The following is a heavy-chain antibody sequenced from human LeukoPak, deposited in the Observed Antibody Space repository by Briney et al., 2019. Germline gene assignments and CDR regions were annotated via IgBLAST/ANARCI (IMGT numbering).Heavy chain of an antibody. J-gene: IGHJ4*02. Sequence: SETLSLTCTASGGSISSYYWSWIRQPAGKGLEWIGRIYTSGSTNYNPSLKSRVTMSVDTSKNQFSLKLSSVTAADTALYYCARDGYGDYEPPSFDYWGQGTLVTVSS. CDR2: IYTSGST. CDR1: GGSISSYY. CDR3: ARDGYGDYEPPSFDY. D-gene: IGHD4-17*01. V-gene: IGHV4-4*07.